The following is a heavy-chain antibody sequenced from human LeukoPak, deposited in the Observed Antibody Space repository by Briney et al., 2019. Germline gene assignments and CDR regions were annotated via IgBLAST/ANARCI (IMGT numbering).Heavy chain of an antibody. Sequence: PSETLSLTCSVSGGSISGHFWSWIRQPPGKGLDWIAFIHYSGRTKYNPSLQSRVTISIDTSENNFSLKLTSVTAADTAVYYCARLLDNDSSGDPDTFDMWGQGTVVSVSS. CDR3: ARLLDNDSSGDPDTFDM. V-gene: IGHV4-59*11. CDR1: GGSISGHF. D-gene: IGHD3-22*01. CDR2: IHYSGRT. J-gene: IGHJ3*02.